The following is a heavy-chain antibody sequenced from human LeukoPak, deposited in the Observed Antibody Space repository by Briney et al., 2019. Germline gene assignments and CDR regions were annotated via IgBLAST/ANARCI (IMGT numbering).Heavy chain of an antibody. J-gene: IGHJ6*03. CDR1: GGSISSYY. CDR2: IYPSGST. V-gene: IGHV4-4*07. CDR3: ARDLSTAYYYYYMDV. Sequence: PSETLSLTCTVSGGSISSYYWSWIRQPAGKGLEWIGRIYPSGSTNYNPSLKSRVTMSVDTSKKQFSLKLSPVTAADTAVYFCARDLSTAYYYYYMDVWGKGTTVTVSS. D-gene: IGHD2-2*01.